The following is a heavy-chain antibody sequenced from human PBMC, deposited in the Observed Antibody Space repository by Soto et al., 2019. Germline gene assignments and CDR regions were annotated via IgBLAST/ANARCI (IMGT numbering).Heavy chain of an antibody. CDR1: GFTFSSYG. Sequence: GGSLRLSCAASGFTFSSYGMHWVRQAPGKGLEWVAVIWYDGSNKYYADSVKGRFTISRDNSKNTLYLQMNSLRAEDTAVYYCARDPNKRQQLGRHYFDYWGQGTLVTVSS. CDR2: IWYDGSNK. D-gene: IGHD6-13*01. V-gene: IGHV3-33*01. J-gene: IGHJ4*02. CDR3: ARDPNKRQQLGRHYFDY.